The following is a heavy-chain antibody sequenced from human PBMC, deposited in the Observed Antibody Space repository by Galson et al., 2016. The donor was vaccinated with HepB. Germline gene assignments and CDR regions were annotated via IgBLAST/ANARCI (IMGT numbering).Heavy chain of an antibody. Sequence: SLRLSCAASGFTFDDYGMDWVRQAPGKGLEWVSGISWNSGGVGYADSVKGRFTISRDNAKNSLYLQMNSLRAENTALYYCVKDRQYRCRSSNCYWEFDYWGQGTLVTVSA. D-gene: IGHD2-21*01. J-gene: IGHJ4*02. V-gene: IGHV3-9*01. CDR2: ISWNSGGV. CDR1: GFTFDDYG. CDR3: VKDRQYRCRSSNCYWEFDY.